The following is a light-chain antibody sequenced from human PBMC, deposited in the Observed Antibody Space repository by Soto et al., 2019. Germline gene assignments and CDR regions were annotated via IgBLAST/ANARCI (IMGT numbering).Light chain of an antibody. Sequence: QSVLTQPPSASGTPGQRVTISCSGSSSNIGSNTVNWYQQLPGTAPKLLIYSNNQRPSGVPDRFSGSKSGTSASLAISGLQSEDEPDYYCAAWDDSLNGPVFGGGTQLTAL. CDR3: AAWDDSLNGPV. CDR1: SSNIGSNT. J-gene: IGLJ7*02. V-gene: IGLV1-44*01. CDR2: SNN.